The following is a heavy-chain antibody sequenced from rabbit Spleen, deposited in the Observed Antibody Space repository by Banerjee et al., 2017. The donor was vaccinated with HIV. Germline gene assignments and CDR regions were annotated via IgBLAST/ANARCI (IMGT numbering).Heavy chain of an antibody. CDR2: IDSGSSGFT. Sequence: QEQLEESGGGLVKPGASLTLTCIASGVSFSGSSYMCWVRQAPGKGLEWIACIDSGSSGFTYFASWAKGRFTISKTSSTTVTLHMTSLTAADTATYFCARDLVAVIGWNFNLWGQGTLVTVS. V-gene: IGHV1S45*01. D-gene: IGHD1-1*01. J-gene: IGHJ4*01. CDR3: ARDLVAVIGWNFNL. CDR1: GVSFSGSSY.